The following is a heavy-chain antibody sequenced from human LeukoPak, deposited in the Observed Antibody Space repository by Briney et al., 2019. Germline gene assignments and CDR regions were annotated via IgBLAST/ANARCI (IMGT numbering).Heavy chain of an antibody. CDR3: ARQRYDAWSGQEPFDY. CDR1: GGSFSDFY. D-gene: IGHD3-3*01. V-gene: IGHV4-34*01. Sequence: SETLSLTCGVYGGSFSDFYWSWVRQPPGKGLEWVGEINHSGSSNYNPSLKSRVTISVDTSKTQFSLKLTSVTAADTAVYYCARQRYDAWSGQEPFDYWGQGTLVTVSS. J-gene: IGHJ4*02. CDR2: INHSGSS.